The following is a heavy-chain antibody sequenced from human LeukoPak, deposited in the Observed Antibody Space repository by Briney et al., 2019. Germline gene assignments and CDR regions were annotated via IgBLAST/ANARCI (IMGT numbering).Heavy chain of an antibody. CDR2: MSSSSSYI. D-gene: IGHD4-17*01. Sequence: GGSLRLSCAASVFTFSSYSTNCVRQAPGKGLEWVSSMSSSSSYIYYADSVKGLFTISRDNAKNSLYLQMNSLRPEDTAVYYCARDPLDYGDYDYWGQGTLVTVSS. CDR1: VFTFSSYS. J-gene: IGHJ4*02. CDR3: ARDPLDYGDYDY. V-gene: IGHV3-21*01.